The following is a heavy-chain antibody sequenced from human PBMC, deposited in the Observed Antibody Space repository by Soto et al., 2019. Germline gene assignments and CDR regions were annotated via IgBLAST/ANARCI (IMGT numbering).Heavy chain of an antibody. CDR3: ARDIRGPVYYGMDV. J-gene: IGHJ6*02. CDR2: IYYSGST. CDR1: GGSISSGDYY. Sequence: PSETLPLTCTVSGGSISSGDYYWSWIRQPPGKGLEWIGYIYYSGSTYYNPSLKSRVTISVDTSKNQFSLKLSSVTAADTAVYYCARDIRGPVYYGMDVWGQGTTVTVSS. V-gene: IGHV4-30-4*01. D-gene: IGHD3-10*01.